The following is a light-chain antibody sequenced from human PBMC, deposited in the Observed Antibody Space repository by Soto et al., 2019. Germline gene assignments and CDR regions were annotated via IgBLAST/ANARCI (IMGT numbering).Light chain of an antibody. CDR2: DAS. Sequence: DIQMPQSPSTLSASVGDRVTITCRASQSISSWLAWYQQKPGKAPKLLIYDASSLESGVPSRFSGSGSGTDFTLTISSLQPEDFATYYGQQSYSTPQTFGQGTKVDIK. CDR3: QQSYSTPQT. CDR1: QSISSW. J-gene: IGKJ1*01. V-gene: IGKV1-39*01.